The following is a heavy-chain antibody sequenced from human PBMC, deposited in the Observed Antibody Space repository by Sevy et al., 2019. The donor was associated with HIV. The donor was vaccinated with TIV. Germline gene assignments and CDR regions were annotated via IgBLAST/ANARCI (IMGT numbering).Heavy chain of an antibody. V-gene: IGHV3-30*04. CDR3: ARDLLGGYRAEPDAFDI. CDR2: ISYDGSNK. J-gene: IGHJ3*02. D-gene: IGHD3-22*01. CDR1: GFTFSSYA. Sequence: GGSLRLSCAASGFTFSSYAMHWVRQAPGKGLEWVAVISYDGSNKYYADSVKGRFTISRDNSKNTLYLQMNSLRAEDTAVYYCARDLLGGYRAEPDAFDIWGQGTMVTVSS.